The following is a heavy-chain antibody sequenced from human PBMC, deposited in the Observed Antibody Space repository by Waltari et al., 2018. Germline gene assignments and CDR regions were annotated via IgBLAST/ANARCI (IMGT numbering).Heavy chain of an antibody. Sequence: EVQLVESGGGLVQPGRSLRLSCKASGFTFGDYAMSWVRQAPGKGLEWVGFIRSKAYGGTTEYVASVKGRFTISRDDSKSIAYLQMNSLKTEDTAVYYCAKDFCGDCSSGYFDYWGQGTLVTVSS. CDR1: GFTFGDYA. CDR3: AKDFCGDCSSGYFDY. CDR2: IRSKAYGGTT. D-gene: IGHD2-21*01. V-gene: IGHV3-49*04. J-gene: IGHJ4*02.